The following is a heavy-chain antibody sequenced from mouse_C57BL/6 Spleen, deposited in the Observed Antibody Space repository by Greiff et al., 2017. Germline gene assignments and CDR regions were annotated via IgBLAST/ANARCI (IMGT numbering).Heavy chain of an antibody. CDR1: GFTFSDYG. J-gene: IGHJ2*01. D-gene: IGHD2-1*01. V-gene: IGHV5-17*01. CDR3: ARPNGNGYYFDY. CDR2: ISSGSSTI. Sequence: EVKLVESGGGLVKPGGSLKLSCAASGFTFSDYGMHWVRQAPEKGLVWVAYISSGSSTIYYADTVKGRFTISRDNAKNTLFLQMTSLRSEDTAMYYCARPNGNGYYFDYWGQGTTLTVSS.